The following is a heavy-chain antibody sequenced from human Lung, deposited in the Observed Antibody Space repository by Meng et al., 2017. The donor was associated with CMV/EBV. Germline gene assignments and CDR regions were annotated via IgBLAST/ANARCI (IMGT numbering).Heavy chain of an antibody. CDR2: IKQDESEK. D-gene: IGHD3-3*01. J-gene: IGHJ4*02. Sequence: GGSLRLSCAASGFTFSSYWMSWVRQAPGKGLEWVANIKQDESEKYYVDSVKGRFTISRDNAKNSLYLQLNSLRAEDTAVYYCAKEAGWGLTRFLEWLSVLDYWGQGXLVTVSS. CDR1: GFTFSSYW. V-gene: IGHV3-7*03. CDR3: AKEAGWGLTRFLEWLSVLDY.